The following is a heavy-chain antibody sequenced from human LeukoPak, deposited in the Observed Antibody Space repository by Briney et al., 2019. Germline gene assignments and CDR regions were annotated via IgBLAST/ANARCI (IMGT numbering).Heavy chain of an antibody. V-gene: IGHV3-21*01. Sequence: GGSLRLSCAASGFAFSSYSMNWVRQAPGKGLEWVSSISSSSSYIYYADSVKGRFTISRDNAKNSLYLQMTSLRAEDTAVYYCARADSSGWYFDYWGQGTLVTVSS. CDR1: GFAFSSYS. J-gene: IGHJ4*02. CDR3: ARADSSGWYFDY. CDR2: ISSSSSYI. D-gene: IGHD6-19*01.